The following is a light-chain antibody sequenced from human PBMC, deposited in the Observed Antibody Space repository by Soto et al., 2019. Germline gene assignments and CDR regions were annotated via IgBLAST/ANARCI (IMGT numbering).Light chain of an antibody. CDR1: QSVSSK. Sequence: EIVMTQSPATLSVSPGERATLSCRASQSVSSKLAGYQQKPGQAPRLLIHGASTRATGIPARFSGSGSGTEFTLTISSLQSKDFAVYYCQQYNNWPPLTFGGGTKVEIK. V-gene: IGKV3-15*01. CDR2: GAS. J-gene: IGKJ4*01. CDR3: QQYNNWPPLT.